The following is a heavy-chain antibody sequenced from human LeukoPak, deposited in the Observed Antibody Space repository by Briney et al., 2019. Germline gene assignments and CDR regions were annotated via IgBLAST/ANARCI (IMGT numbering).Heavy chain of an antibody. Sequence: GGSLRLSCAASGFTFSSYPMHWVRQAPGKGLEWVAVIWYDGSNKYYADSVKGRFTISRDNSKNTLYLQMNSLRAEDTAVYYCARGPYGMDVWGQGTTVTVSS. J-gene: IGHJ6*02. CDR3: ARGPYGMDV. V-gene: IGHV3-33*08. CDR2: IWYDGSNK. CDR1: GFTFSSYP.